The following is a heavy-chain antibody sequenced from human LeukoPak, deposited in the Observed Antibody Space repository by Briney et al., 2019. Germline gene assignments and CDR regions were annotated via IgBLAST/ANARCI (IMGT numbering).Heavy chain of an antibody. Sequence: GGSLRLSCVVSGFSLSDYWMHWVRQVPGKGLVWVSRISPEGSGTTYGDSVKGRFTISRDSAKNTLYLQMNSLRAEDAAVYYCARDAWGAVAATLDVWGQGTTVTVSS. CDR2: ISPEGSGT. V-gene: IGHV3-74*01. D-gene: IGHD6-19*01. CDR1: GFSLSDYW. CDR3: ARDAWGAVAATLDV. J-gene: IGHJ6*02.